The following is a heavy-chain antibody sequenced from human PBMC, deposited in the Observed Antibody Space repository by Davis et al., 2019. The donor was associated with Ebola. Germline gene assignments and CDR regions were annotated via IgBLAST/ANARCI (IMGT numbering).Heavy chain of an antibody. D-gene: IGHD3-10*01. Sequence: PGGSLRLSCAASGFTVTHSFMNWVRQAPGKGLEWVSLIYPDGSSYYADSVKGRFTLSRDNSRSTFYLQMNSLRADDTAVYYCARERASLVQGRFQAGHGMDVWGHGTTVSVSS. J-gene: IGHJ6*02. CDR1: GFTVTHSF. CDR3: ARERASLVQGRFQAGHGMDV. V-gene: IGHV3-53*01. CDR2: IYPDGSS.